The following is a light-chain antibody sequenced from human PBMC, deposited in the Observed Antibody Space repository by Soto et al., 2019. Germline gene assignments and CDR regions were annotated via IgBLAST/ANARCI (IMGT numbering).Light chain of an antibody. V-gene: IGKV1-39*01. Sequence: DIQMTQSPSSLSASVGDRVTITCRASQSIGTSLNWYQQRPGKAPKLLIYAASSLQSGVPSRFSGSGSGTDFTLTINSLQPEEFATYYCQQRYNTLSITFGQGTRLAIK. J-gene: IGKJ5*01. CDR3: QQRYNTLSIT. CDR1: QSIGTS. CDR2: AAS.